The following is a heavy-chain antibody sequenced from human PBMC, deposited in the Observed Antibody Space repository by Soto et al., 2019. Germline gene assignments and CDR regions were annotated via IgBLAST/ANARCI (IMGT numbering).Heavy chain of an antibody. CDR1: GFTFSSYA. CDR2: ISGSGGST. V-gene: IGHV3-23*01. J-gene: IGHJ3*02. D-gene: IGHD3-22*01. CDR3: AKAKRGTMIVVVDAFDI. Sequence: EVQLLESGGGLVQPGGSLRLSCAASGFTFSSYAMSWVRQAPGKGLEWVSAISGSGGSTYYADSVKGRFTISRDNSKNTLYLQMNSLRAEDTAVYYCAKAKRGTMIVVVDAFDIWGQGTMVTVSS.